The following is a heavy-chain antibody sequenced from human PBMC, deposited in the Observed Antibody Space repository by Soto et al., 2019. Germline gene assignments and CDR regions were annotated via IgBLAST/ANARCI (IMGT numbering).Heavy chain of an antibody. D-gene: IGHD1-26*01. V-gene: IGHV4-59*01. CDR1: GGSISSYY. CDR2: IYYSGST. J-gene: IGHJ6*02. CDR3: ARAFIVSGSGSYYGFGPHYYYGMDV. Sequence: SETLSLTCTVSGGSISSYYWSWIRQPPGKGLEWIGYIYYSGSTNYNPSLKSRVTISVDTSKNQFSLKLSSVTAADTAVYYCARAFIVSGSGSYYGFGPHYYYGMDVWGQGTTVTVSS.